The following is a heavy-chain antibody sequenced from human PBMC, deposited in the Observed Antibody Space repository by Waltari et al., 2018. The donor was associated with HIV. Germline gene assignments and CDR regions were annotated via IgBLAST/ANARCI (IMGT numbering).Heavy chain of an antibody. CDR2: INWTGGNT. CDR1: GFTFDRSA. V-gene: IGHV3-23*01. D-gene: IGHD2-15*01. CDR3: AKEVAISGPSDY. Sequence: EVQLLESGGGFVQPGGSLRLSCAASGFTFDRSAMNWVRQGPGKGLEWVSDINWTGGNTYYADSVKGRFTISRDNSKNTLYLQMNSLRVEDTAVYYCAKEVAISGPSDYWGPGTLVTVSS. J-gene: IGHJ4*02.